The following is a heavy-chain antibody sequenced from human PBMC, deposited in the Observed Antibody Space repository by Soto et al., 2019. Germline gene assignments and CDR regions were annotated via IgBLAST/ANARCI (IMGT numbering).Heavy chain of an antibody. D-gene: IGHD2-8*01. CDR2: IYYTGST. Sequence: SETLSLTFTVSGVSINNYYWTWIRQPPGKRLEWIGAIYYTGSTTYNPALRSRVTFSVDTSKNQFSLSLTYVTAADTAVYFCAKVVYGGHLDYWGQGTLVTVSS. J-gene: IGHJ4*02. V-gene: IGHV4-59*01. CDR1: GVSINNYY. CDR3: AKVVYGGHLDY.